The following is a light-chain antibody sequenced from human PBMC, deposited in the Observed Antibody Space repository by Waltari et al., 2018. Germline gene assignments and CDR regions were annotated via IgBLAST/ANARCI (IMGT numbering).Light chain of an antibody. J-gene: IGKJ2*01. CDR1: QSISSY. CDR2: AAS. Sequence: DIQMTQSPSSLSASVGDRVTITCRASQSISSYLNWYQQKPGKAPKVLIYAASSLQSGVPSRLSGGGSGTDFTLTISSLQPEDFATYYCQQSYSTPKTFGQGTKLEIK. CDR3: QQSYSTPKT. V-gene: IGKV1-39*01.